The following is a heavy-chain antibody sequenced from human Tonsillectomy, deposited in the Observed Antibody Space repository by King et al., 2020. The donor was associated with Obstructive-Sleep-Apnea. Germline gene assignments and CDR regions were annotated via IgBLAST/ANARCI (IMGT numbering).Heavy chain of an antibody. Sequence: VQLVKSGGGLVQPGGSLRLSCAASGFTFRSYAMSWVRQAPGKGLERVSSIIGGGTSTYYADSVKGRFTISRDDSKNTLFLQMNSLSAEDTAIYYCAKEESSSWKDWGQGTLVTVSS. D-gene: IGHD6-13*01. V-gene: IGHV3-23*04. CDR2: IIGGGTST. J-gene: IGHJ4*02. CDR3: AKEESSSWKD. CDR1: GFTFRSYA.